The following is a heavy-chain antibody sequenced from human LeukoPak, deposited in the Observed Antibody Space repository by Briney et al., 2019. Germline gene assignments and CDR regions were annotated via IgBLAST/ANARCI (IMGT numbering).Heavy chain of an antibody. Sequence: GGSLRLSCAASGFTFTNYWMHWVRQAPGMGLVRVSRLPPDELGIIYADSVKGRFTVSRDNAKNTVYLQMNNLRVDDTAMYYCVGTIASRGSEYWGQGALVTVSS. CDR1: GFTFTNYW. CDR3: VGTIASRGSEY. CDR2: LPPDELGI. V-gene: IGHV3-74*01. J-gene: IGHJ4*02. D-gene: IGHD6-6*01.